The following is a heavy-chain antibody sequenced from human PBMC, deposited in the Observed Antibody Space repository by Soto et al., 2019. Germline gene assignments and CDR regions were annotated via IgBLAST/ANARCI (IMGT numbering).Heavy chain of an antibody. CDR3: ARDETYYYGSSGSGDYYGMDV. Sequence: SETLSLTCAVYGGSFSGYYWSWIRQPPGKGLEWIGEIYHSGSTNYNPSLKSRVTISVDTSKNQFSLNLSSVTAADTAVYYCARDETYYYGSSGSGDYYGMDVWGQGTTVTVSS. CDR2: IYHSGST. CDR1: GGSFSGYY. V-gene: IGHV4-34*01. J-gene: IGHJ6*02. D-gene: IGHD3-22*01.